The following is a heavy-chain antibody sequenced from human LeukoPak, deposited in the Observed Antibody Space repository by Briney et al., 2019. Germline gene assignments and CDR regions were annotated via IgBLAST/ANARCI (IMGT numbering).Heavy chain of an antibody. V-gene: IGHV1-2*02. D-gene: IGHD6-13*01. Sequence: ASVRVSCKTSGHTFTGYYRHWVRQAPEQGLEWLGWINPNTGDINYAQKFQGRVTTTSDTSISTAYMELSSLRSDDTAVYYCARDVSSVATAAPGHWGVDVWGQGTTVTVSS. CDR1: GHTFTGYY. CDR3: ARDVSSVATAAPGHWGVDV. J-gene: IGHJ6*02. CDR2: INPNTGDI.